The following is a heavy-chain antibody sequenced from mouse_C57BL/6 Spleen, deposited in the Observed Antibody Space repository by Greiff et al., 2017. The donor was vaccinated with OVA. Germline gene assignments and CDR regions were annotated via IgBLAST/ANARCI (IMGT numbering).Heavy chain of an antibody. CDR1: GYTFTSYW. V-gene: IGHV1-50*01. Sequence: QVQLKQPGAELVKPGASVKLSCKASGYTFTSYWMQWVKQRPGQGLEWIGEIDPSDSYTNYNQKFKGKATLTVDNSSSTAYMQLSSLTSEDSAVYYCARRVTTVAPMDYWGQGTSVTVSS. D-gene: IGHD1-1*01. CDR3: ARRVTTVAPMDY. CDR2: IDPSDSYT. J-gene: IGHJ4*01.